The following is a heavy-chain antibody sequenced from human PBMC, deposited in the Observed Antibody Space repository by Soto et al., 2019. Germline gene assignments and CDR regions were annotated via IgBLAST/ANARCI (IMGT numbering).Heavy chain of an antibody. CDR1: GGPISSYY. CDR3: VRDGSSGWYYYGMDV. V-gene: IGHV4-4*07. CDR2: IYMNGST. J-gene: IGHJ6*02. Sequence: SETLSLTCTVSGGPISSYYWSWIRQPAGKGLEWIGRIYMNGSTNYNPSLKSRVTVSVDTSKSQFSLMLNSVTAADTAVYYCVRDGSSGWYYYGMDVWGQGTPVTVSS. D-gene: IGHD6-19*01.